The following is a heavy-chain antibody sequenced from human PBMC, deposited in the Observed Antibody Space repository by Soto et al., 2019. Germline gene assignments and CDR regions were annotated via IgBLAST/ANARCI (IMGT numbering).Heavy chain of an antibody. D-gene: IGHD3-10*01. CDR2: IKSKNHGGTT. CDR1: GLNFSNAW. Sequence: GGSLRLSCAASGLNFSNAWMSWVRQAPGKGLEWVARIKSKNHGGTTDYAAPVQGRFTISGDESKNTLYLQMNSLKIEDTAMYYCITRSSYSWGQGALVTV. V-gene: IGHV3-15*01. CDR3: ITRSSYS. J-gene: IGHJ5*02.